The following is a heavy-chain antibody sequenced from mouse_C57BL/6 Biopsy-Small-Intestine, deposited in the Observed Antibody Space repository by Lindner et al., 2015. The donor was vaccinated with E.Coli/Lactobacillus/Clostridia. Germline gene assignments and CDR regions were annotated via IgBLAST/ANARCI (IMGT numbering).Heavy chain of an antibody. J-gene: IGHJ2*03. CDR3: ARRQVYYFDF. Sequence: SVKVSCKASGYAFSYFKIGWLRQAPGQGLEWMGWLSPYSDDITIAQKFQGRLTMTTDTSTSSAYMELRSLKSDDTAVYYCARRQVYYFDFWGQGTRVTVSS. CDR1: GYAFSYFK. V-gene: IGHV1S26*01. CDR2: LSPYSDDI.